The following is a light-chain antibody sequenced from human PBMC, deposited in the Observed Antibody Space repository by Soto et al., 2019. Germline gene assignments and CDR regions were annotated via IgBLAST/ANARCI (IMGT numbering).Light chain of an antibody. J-gene: IGKJ1*01. CDR2: GVS. CDR3: QQYGNSPRT. Sequence: EIVLTPSPGTLSLSPGDGATLSCRASQSVSSSCLAWYQQKPGQAPRLLIYGVSSRATGIPNRFSGSGSGTDFTLTISRLEPEDFAVYYCQQYGNSPRTFGQGTKVEI. V-gene: IGKV3-20*01. CDR1: QSVSSSC.